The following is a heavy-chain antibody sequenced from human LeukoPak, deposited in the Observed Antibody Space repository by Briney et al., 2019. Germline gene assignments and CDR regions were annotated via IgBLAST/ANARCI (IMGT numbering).Heavy chain of an antibody. Sequence: GGSLRLSCAASGFTFSSYTMHWVRQAPGKGLEWVAVISYDGSNEYYADSVKGRFTISRDNSKNTLYLRMNSLRAEDTAVYYCARDGASLNWFDPWGQGTLVTVSS. J-gene: IGHJ5*02. CDR1: GFTFSSYT. CDR3: ARDGASLNWFDP. CDR2: ISYDGSNE. D-gene: IGHD1-26*01. V-gene: IGHV3-30-3*01.